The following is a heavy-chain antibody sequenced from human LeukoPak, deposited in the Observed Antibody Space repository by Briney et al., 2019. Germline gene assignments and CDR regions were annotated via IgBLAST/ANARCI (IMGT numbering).Heavy chain of an antibody. V-gene: IGHV3-30-3*01. J-gene: IGHJ4*02. CDR3: ARWCVAALDY. CDR1: GFTFSSYA. Sequence: PGRSLRFSCAASGFTFSSYAMHWVRQAPGKGLEWVAVISYDGSNKYYADSVKGRFTISRDNSKNTLYLQMNSLRAEDTAVYYCARWCVAALDYWGQGTLVTVSS. CDR2: ISYDGSNK. D-gene: IGHD2-15*01.